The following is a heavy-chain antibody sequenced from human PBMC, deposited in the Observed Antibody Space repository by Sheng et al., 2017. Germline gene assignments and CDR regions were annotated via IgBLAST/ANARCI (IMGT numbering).Heavy chain of an antibody. CDR2: INHSGST. CDR3: ARLLYDSSGYYPEYFQH. Sequence: QVQLQQWGAGLLKPSETLSLTCAVYGGSFSGYYWSRIRQPPGKGLEWIGEINHSGSTNYNPSLKSRVTISVDTSKNQFSLKLSSVTAADTAVYYCARLLYDSSGYYPEYFQHWGQGHPWSPSPQ. D-gene: IGHD3-22*01. J-gene: IGHJ1*01. CDR1: GGSFSGYY. V-gene: IGHV4-34*01.